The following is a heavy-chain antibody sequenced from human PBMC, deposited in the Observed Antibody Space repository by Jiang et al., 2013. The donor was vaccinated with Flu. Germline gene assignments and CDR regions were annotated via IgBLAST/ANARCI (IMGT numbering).Heavy chain of an antibody. CDR1: GGSISNYY. CDR2: VYYSGST. Sequence: LLKPSETLSLTCTVFGGSISNYYWSWIRQPPGKGLEWIGNVYYSGSTNYNPSLKSRVTISVDTSKNQFSLKLSSVTATDTAVYYCARQSYSRSWNTEFDYWGQGTWSLSPQ. V-gene: IGHV4-59*08. CDR3: ARQSYSRSWNTEFDY. D-gene: IGHD6-13*01. J-gene: IGHJ4*02.